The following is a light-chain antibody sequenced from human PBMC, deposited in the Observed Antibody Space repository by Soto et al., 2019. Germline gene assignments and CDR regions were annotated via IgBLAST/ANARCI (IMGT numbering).Light chain of an antibody. CDR3: CSYANGNTLL. V-gene: IGLV2-23*02. CDR1: SSDVGSYDL. Sequence: QSALTQPASVSGSPGQSITISCTGTSSDVGSYDLVSWYQHHPGTAPKLILYEVTKRPSGVSNRFSGSKSGHTASLTISGLQTEDDSHYYCCSYANGNTLLFGGGTKVTVL. J-gene: IGLJ2*01. CDR2: EVT.